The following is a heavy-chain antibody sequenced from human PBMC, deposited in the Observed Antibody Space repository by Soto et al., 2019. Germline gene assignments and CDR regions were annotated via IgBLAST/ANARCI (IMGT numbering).Heavy chain of an antibody. J-gene: IGHJ6*02. Sequence: ASVKVSCKVSGYTLTELSMHWVRQAPGKGLEWMGGFDPEDGETIYAQKFQGRVTMTEDTSTDTACMELSSLRSEDTAVYYCATSRGEFTYYYYGMDVWGQGTTVTVSS. CDR2: FDPEDGET. CDR3: ATSRGEFTYYYYGMDV. CDR1: GYTLTELS. D-gene: IGHD2-21*01. V-gene: IGHV1-24*01.